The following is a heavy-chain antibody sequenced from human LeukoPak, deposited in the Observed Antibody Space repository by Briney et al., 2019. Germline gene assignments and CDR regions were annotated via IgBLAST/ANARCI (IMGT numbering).Heavy chain of an antibody. J-gene: IGHJ4*02. CDR3: ARDRTRRGYYDSSGWWYFDY. D-gene: IGHD3-22*01. V-gene: IGHV4-4*02. CDR1: GGSISSSNW. Sequence: PSGTLSLTCAVSGGSISSSNWWSWVRQPPGKGLEWIGEIYHSGSTNYNPSLKSRVTISVDKSKNQFSLKLSSVTAADTAVYYCARDRTRRGYYDSSGWWYFDYWGQGTLVTVSS. CDR2: IYHSGST.